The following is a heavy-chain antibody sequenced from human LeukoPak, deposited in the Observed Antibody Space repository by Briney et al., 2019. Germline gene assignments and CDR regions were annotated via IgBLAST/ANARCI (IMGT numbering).Heavy chain of an antibody. CDR1: GYSISSGYY. Sequence: PSETLSLTCTVSGYSISSGYYWGWIRQPPGKGLEWTGSIDHSGSTYYNPSLKSRVTISVDTSKNQFSLKLSSVTAADTAVYYCARGHRYCSGGSCLYYFDYWGQGTLVTVSS. CDR3: ARGHRYCSGGSCLYYFDY. V-gene: IGHV4-38-2*02. J-gene: IGHJ4*02. D-gene: IGHD2-15*01. CDR2: IDHSGST.